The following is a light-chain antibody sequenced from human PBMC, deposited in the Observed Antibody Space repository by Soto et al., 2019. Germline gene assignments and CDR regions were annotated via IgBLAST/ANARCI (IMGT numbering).Light chain of an antibody. CDR3: QNYYNAPET. CDR2: AAS. Sequence: DIQMTQSPSSLSASVGDRVTITCRASQGISSYLAWYQQRPGKVPKVLIYAASTLHSGVPSRFSGSGSGTDFTLIISNVQPEDVATYYCQNYYNAPETFGQGTKVEIK. CDR1: QGISSY. V-gene: IGKV1-27*01. J-gene: IGKJ1*01.